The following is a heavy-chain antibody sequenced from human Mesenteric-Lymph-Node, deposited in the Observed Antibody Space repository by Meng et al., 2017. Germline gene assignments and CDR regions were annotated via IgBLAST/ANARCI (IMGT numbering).Heavy chain of an antibody. CDR1: GFTFSDAW. D-gene: IGHD4-17*01. CDR3: STDLLNGRLRYFDY. J-gene: IGHJ4*02. Sequence: EVQLVAAGGGFVKPGGSLRLSCEASGFTFSDAWTNWARQAPGKGLEWVGRLKSKTDGGTTAYAAPVKGRFTISRDDSKNTLYLQMDCLKTEDTAMYYCSTDLLNGRLRYFDYWGQGTLVTVSS. V-gene: IGHV3-15*01. CDR2: LKSKTDGGTT.